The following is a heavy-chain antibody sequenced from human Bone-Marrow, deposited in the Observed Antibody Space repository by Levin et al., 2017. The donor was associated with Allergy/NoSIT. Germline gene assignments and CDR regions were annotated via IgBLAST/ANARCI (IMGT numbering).Heavy chain of an antibody. Sequence: GESLKISCTVSGFTFSDYALHWVRQAPGKGLECVSSISSNGAGTSYADSVKGRFTISRDNSKSTVYLQMGSLRVEDMAVYYCARDTPMGVDYWGQGTLVTVSS. CDR3: ARDTPMGVDY. D-gene: IGHD5-18*01. CDR1: GFTFSDYA. CDR2: ISSNGAGT. V-gene: IGHV3-64*02. J-gene: IGHJ4*02.